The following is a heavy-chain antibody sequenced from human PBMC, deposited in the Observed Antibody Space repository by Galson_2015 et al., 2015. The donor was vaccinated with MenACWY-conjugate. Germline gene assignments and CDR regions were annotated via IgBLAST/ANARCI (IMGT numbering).Heavy chain of an antibody. CDR2: IDWDDDK. CDR3: ARMRDFWSGYYEDYYYYGMDV. J-gene: IGHJ6*02. D-gene: IGHD3-3*01. Sequence: PALVKPTQTLTLTCTFSGFSLSTSGMCVSWIRQPPGKALEWLELIDWDDDKYYSTSLKTRLTISKENSKNQVVLTMTNMDPVDTATYYCARMRDFWSGYYEDYYYYGMDVWGQGTTVTVYS. CDR1: GFSLSTSGMC. V-gene: IGHV2-70*01.